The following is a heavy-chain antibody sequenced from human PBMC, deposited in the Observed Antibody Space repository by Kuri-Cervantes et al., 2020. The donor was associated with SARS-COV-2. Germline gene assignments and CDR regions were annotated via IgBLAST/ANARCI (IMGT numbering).Heavy chain of an antibody. D-gene: IGHD6-19*01. Sequence: GESLKISCAASGFTFSSYSMNWVRQAPGKGLEWVSYISSSSSTIYYADSVKGRFTISRDNAKNSLYLQTNSPRAEDTAVYYCARSYVRYSSGYYMDVWGKGTTVTVSS. J-gene: IGHJ6*03. CDR1: GFTFSSYS. CDR2: ISSSSSTI. V-gene: IGHV3-48*01. CDR3: ARSYVRYSSGYYMDV.